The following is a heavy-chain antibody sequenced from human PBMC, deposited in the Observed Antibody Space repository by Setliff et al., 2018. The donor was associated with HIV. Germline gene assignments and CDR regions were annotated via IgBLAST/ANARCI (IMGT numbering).Heavy chain of an antibody. D-gene: IGHD1-1*01. J-gene: IGHJ4*03. CDR2: IDPSGGGT. CDR3: ATHPRGTTQIED. CDR1: GYTFISYF. V-gene: IGHV1-46*01. Sequence: ASVKVSCKASGYTFISYFMHWVRQAPGQGLEWMGTIDPSGGGTDYAQKFQGRVTMTRDASTSTVYMDLSSLRSEDTAVYYCATHPRGTTQIEDWGQGSLVTVSS.